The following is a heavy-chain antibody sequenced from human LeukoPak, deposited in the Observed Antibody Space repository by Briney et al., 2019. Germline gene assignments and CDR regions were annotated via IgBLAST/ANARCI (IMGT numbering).Heavy chain of an antibody. J-gene: IGHJ3*02. V-gene: IGHV4-4*07. Sequence: TSETLSLTCTVSGGSISSYYWSWIRQPAGKGLEWIGRIYTSGCTNYNPSLKSRVTMSVDTSKNQFSLKLSSVTAADTAVYYCARQDSSGYDDAFDIWGQGIMVTVSS. D-gene: IGHD3-22*01. CDR3: ARQDSSGYDDAFDI. CDR2: IYTSGCT. CDR1: GGSISSYY.